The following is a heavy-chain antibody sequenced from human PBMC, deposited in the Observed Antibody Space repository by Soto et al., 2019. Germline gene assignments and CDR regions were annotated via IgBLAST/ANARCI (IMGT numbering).Heavy chain of an antibody. V-gene: IGHV4-30-2*01. Sequence: PSETLSLTCAVSGGSISSGGYSWSWIRQPPGKGLEWIGYIYHSGSTYYNPSLKSRVTISVDRSKNQFSLKLSSVTAADTAVYYCARVGYYDSSGKYFQHWGQGTLVTVSS. CDR3: ARVGYYDSSGKYFQH. CDR1: GGSISSGGYS. D-gene: IGHD3-22*01. J-gene: IGHJ1*01. CDR2: IYHSGST.